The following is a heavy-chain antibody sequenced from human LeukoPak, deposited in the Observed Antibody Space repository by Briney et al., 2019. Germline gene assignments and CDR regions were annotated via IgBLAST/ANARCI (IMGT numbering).Heavy chain of an antibody. V-gene: IGHV3-48*01. Sequence: GGSLRLSCGASGFTLNRYSMNCVRQAPGEGLEWVSYITTSSTTIYYADSLKGRFTIPGDNAKNSLYLQMTSLRAEGTAVYYCAKDPSDLGGSGSYNYFDCWGQGTLVTVSS. CDR3: AKDPSDLGGSGSYNYFDC. CDR2: ITTSSTTI. CDR1: GFTLNRYS. J-gene: IGHJ4*02. D-gene: IGHD3-10*01.